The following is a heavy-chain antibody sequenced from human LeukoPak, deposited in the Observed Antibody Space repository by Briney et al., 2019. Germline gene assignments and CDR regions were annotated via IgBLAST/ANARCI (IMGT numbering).Heavy chain of an antibody. CDR1: GGSFSGYY. CDR3: ARDMDIVVVPAATAYFDY. CDR2: INHSGST. Sequence: SETLSLTCAVYGGSFSGYYWSWIRQPPGEGLEWIGEINHSGSTNYNPSLKSRVTISVDTSKNQFSLKLSSVTAADTAVYYCARDMDIVVVPAATAYFDYWGQGTLVTVSS. D-gene: IGHD2-2*03. J-gene: IGHJ4*02. V-gene: IGHV4-34*01.